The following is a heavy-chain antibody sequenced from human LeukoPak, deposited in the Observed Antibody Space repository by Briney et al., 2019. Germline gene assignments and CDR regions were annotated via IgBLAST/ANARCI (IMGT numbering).Heavy chain of an antibody. V-gene: IGHV3-7*01. D-gene: IGHD3-22*01. J-gene: IGHJ1*01. CDR1: GFTFSSYW. CDR2: IKQDGSEK. Sequence: GGSLRLSCAASGFTFSSYWMSWVRQAPGKGLEWVANIKQDGSEKYYVDSVKGRFTISRDNAKNSLYLQVNSLRAEDTAVYYCARDEEYYYDSSGYSHWGQGTLVTVSS. CDR3: ARDEEYYYDSSGYSH.